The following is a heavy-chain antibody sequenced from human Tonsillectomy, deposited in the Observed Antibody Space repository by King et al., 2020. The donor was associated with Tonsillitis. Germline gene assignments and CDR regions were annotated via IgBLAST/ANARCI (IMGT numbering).Heavy chain of an antibody. CDR2: IYYSGST. CDR1: GGSISSSY. J-gene: IGHJ3*02. D-gene: IGHD3-16*02. CDR3: ASDWASYDYVWGSYRSNAFDI. Sequence: VQLQESGPGLVKPSETLSLTCTVSGGSISSSYWSWIRQPPGKGLEWIGYIYYSGSTNYNPSLKSRVTISVDTSKNQFSLKLSSVTAADTAVYYCASDWASYDYVWGSYRSNAFDIWGQGTMVTVSS. V-gene: IGHV4-59*01.